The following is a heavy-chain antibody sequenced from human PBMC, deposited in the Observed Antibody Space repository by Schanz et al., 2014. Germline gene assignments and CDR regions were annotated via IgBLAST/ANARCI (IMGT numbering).Heavy chain of an antibody. V-gene: IGHV3-33*06. CDR3: AKEKEEVAADGSFFDY. D-gene: IGHD6-13*01. CDR2: IWHDGSGK. CDR1: GFTFSSYG. Sequence: VQLVESGGGVVQPGRSLRLSCAASGFTFSSYGMHWVRQAPGKGLEWVAIIWHDGSGKYYADSVKGRFTISRDNSKNTVNLQMNSLRAEDTAVYYCAKEKEEVAADGSFFDYWGQGTLVTVSS. J-gene: IGHJ4*02.